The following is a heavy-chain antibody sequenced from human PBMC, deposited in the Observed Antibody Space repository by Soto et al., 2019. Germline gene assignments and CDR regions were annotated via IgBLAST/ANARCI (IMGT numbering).Heavy chain of an antibody. CDR1: GGTFSSYA. CDR3: ATPGVGDTHSAFDI. D-gene: IGHD1-26*01. Sequence: QVQLVQSGAEVKKPRSSVKVSCKASGGTFSSYAISWVRQAPGQGLEWMGGIIPIFVTANYAQKFQGRVTITADESTSTAYMELSSLRSEETAVYYCATPGVGDTHSAFDIWGQGTMVTVSS. J-gene: IGHJ3*02. V-gene: IGHV1-69*01. CDR2: IIPIFVTA.